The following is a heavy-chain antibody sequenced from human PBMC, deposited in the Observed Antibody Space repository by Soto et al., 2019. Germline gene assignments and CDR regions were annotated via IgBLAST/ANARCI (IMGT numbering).Heavy chain of an antibody. J-gene: IGHJ4*02. CDR1: GFAFNNYG. CDR3: ASEDSIIILAGSDF. CDR2: ISKSDYT. Sequence: PVGSVRLSCTVSGFAFNNYGINWVRQAPGKGLEWVSSISKSDYTYYSDSVKGRFTISRDNAKNSVSLQMNTLRVEDTAVYYCASEDSIIILAGSDFLGLGTSFTVSP. V-gene: IGHV3-21*01. D-gene: IGHD3-22*01.